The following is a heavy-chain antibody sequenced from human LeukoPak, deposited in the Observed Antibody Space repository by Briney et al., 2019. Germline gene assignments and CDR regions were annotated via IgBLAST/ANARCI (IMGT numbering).Heavy chain of an antibody. CDR1: GGSISSSSYY. Sequence: SETLSLTCTVSGGSISSSSYYWGWIRQPPGKGLEWIGSIYYSGSTYHNPSLKSRVTISVDTSKNQFSLKLSSVTAADTAVYYCARDRGGDRGDIDYWGQGTLVTVSS. CDR3: ARDRGGDRGDIDY. D-gene: IGHD3-10*01. CDR2: IYYSGST. J-gene: IGHJ4*02. V-gene: IGHV4-39*07.